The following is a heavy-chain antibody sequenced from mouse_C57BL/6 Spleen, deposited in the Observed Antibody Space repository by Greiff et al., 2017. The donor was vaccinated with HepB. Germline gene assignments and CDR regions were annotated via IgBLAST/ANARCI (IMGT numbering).Heavy chain of an antibody. Sequence: EVQLVESGGGLVKPGGSLKLSCAASGFTFSSYAMSWVRQTPEKRLEWVATISDGGSYTYYPDNVKGRFPISRDNAKNNLYLQMSHLKSEDTAMYYCARTALYYFDYWGQGTTLTVSS. CDR1: GFTFSSYA. CDR3: ARTALYYFDY. D-gene: IGHD3-2*01. J-gene: IGHJ2*01. V-gene: IGHV5-4*01. CDR2: ISDGGSYT.